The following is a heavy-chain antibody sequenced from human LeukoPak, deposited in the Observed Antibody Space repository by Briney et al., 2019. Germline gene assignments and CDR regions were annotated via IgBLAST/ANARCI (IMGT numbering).Heavy chain of an antibody. D-gene: IGHD6-13*01. V-gene: IGHV4-38-2*02. J-gene: IGHJ3*02. CDR1: GYSISSGYY. Sequence: SETLSLTCTVSGYSISSGYYWGWILQPPGKGLEWIGNIYHSGSTYYNSSLKSRVTISVDTSKNQFSLKLSSVTAADTALYYCARMGSSSWYDDAFHIWGQGTMVTVSS. CDR3: ARMGSSSWYDDAFHI. CDR2: IYHSGST.